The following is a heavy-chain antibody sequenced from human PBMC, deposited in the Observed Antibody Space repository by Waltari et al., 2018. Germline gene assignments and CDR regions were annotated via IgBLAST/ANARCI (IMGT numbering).Heavy chain of an antibody. CDR1: GGSFSGYY. CDR2: INHSGST. Sequence: QVQLQQWGAGLLKPSETLSLTCAVYGGSFSGYYWSWIRQPPGKGLEWIGEINHSGSTNYNPSLKSRVTISVDTSKNQFSLKLSSVTAADTAVYYCARVYSGYDSPYYFDYWGQGTLVTVSS. D-gene: IGHD5-12*01. V-gene: IGHV4-34*01. CDR3: ARVYSGYDSPYYFDY. J-gene: IGHJ4*02.